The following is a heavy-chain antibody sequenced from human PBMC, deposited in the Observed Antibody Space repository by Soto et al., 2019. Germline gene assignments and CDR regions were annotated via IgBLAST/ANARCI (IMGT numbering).Heavy chain of an antibody. CDR2: IIPVFGTT. D-gene: IGHD3-16*01. Sequence: QEQLVQSGAEVKKPGSSVKVSCKDSGGLFSSFAISWVRQAPGQGLEWMGGIIPVFGTTNYAQKFQGRVTLTADESTNTAYMEPSSLTSDDTAMYYCARGGGPYVWFNEFWGQGTQVTVSS. J-gene: IGHJ4*02. CDR3: ARGGGPYVWFNEF. V-gene: IGHV1-69*01. CDR1: GGLFSSFA.